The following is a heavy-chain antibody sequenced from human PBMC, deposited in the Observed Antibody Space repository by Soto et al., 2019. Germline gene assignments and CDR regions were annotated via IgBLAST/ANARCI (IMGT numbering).Heavy chain of an antibody. V-gene: IGHV1-46*01. CDR3: AREGGGELDY. CDR1: GYTFTSYF. J-gene: IGHJ4*02. CDR2: INPSGGST. Sequence: QVQLVQSGAEVKKPGASVKVSCKASGYTFTSYFMHWVRQAPGQGLEWMAIINPSGGSTSYAQKFQGRVTMTRDTSTSTVYMDLSSLRSEDTAVYYCAREGGGELDYWGQGTLVTVSS. D-gene: IGHD2-21*01.